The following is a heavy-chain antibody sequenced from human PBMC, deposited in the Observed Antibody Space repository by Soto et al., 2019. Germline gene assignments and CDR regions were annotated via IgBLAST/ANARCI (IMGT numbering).Heavy chain of an antibody. CDR3: ARDQISPDYDFWSGYYYYYGMDV. V-gene: IGHV1-3*01. CDR2: INAGNGNT. Sequence: EASVKVSCKASGYTFTSYAMHWVRQAPGQRLEWMGWINAGNGNTKYSQKFQGRVTITRDTSASTAYMELSSLRSEDTAVYYCARDQISPDYDFWSGYYYYYGMDVWGQGTTVTVSS. CDR1: GYTFTSYA. J-gene: IGHJ6*02. D-gene: IGHD3-3*01.